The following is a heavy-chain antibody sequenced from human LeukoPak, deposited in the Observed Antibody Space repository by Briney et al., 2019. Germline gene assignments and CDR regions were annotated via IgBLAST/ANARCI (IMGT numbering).Heavy chain of an antibody. CDR2: IRYDGSNK. Sequence: GGSLRLSCAASGFTFGSYGMHWVRQAPGKGLEWVAFIRYDGSNKYYADSVKGRFTISRDNSKNTLYLQMNSLRAEDTAVYYCAKDIVVVPAAPGDPLAAFDIWGQGTMVTVSS. J-gene: IGHJ3*02. CDR1: GFTFGSYG. D-gene: IGHD2-2*01. CDR3: AKDIVVVPAAPGDPLAAFDI. V-gene: IGHV3-30*02.